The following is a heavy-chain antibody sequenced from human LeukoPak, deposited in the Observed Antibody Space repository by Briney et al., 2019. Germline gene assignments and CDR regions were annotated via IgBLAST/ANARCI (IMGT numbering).Heavy chain of an antibody. CDR1: GYTFTSYG. J-gene: IGHJ4*02. CDR3: ARDEYSSSSDY. D-gene: IGHD6-6*01. V-gene: IGHV1-18*01. Sequence: GASVNVSCKASGYTFTSYGISWVRQAPGQALEWTGWISAYNGNTNYAQKLQGRVTMTTDTSTSTAYMELRSLRSDDTAVYYCARDEYSSSSDYWGQGTLVTVSS. CDR2: ISAYNGNT.